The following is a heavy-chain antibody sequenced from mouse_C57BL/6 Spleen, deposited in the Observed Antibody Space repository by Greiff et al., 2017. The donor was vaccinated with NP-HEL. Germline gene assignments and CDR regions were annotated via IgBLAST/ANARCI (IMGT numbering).Heavy chain of an antibody. V-gene: IGHV3-6*01. CDR3: ARATTVVGCFDV. J-gene: IGHJ1*03. CDR2: ISYDGSN. D-gene: IGHD1-1*01. Sequence: EVQLQESGPGLVKPSQSLSLTCSVTGYSITSGYYWNWIRQFPGNKLEWMGYISYDGSNNYNPSLKNRISITRDTSKNQFFLKLNSVTTEDTATYYCARATTVVGCFDVWGTGTTVTVSS. CDR1: GYSITSGYY.